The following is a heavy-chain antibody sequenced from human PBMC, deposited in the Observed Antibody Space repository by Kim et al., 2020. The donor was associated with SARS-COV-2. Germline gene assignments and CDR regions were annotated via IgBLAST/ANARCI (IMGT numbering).Heavy chain of an antibody. V-gene: IGHV3-21*01. CDR1: GFTFSSYS. J-gene: IGHJ6*02. D-gene: IGHD3-9*01. Sequence: GGSLRLSCAASGFTFSSYSMNWVRQAPGKGLEWVSSISSSSSYIYYADSVKGRFTISRDNAKNSLYLQMNSLRAEDTAVYYCARARLRYFDWLLPTGYYGMDVWGQGTTVTVSS. CDR3: ARARLRYFDWLLPTGYYGMDV. CDR2: ISSSSSYI.